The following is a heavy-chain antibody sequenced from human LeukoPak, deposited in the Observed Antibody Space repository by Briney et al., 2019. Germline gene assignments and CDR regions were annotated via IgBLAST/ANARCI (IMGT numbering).Heavy chain of an antibody. Sequence: PGRSLRLSCAASGFTVITNDMTWVRQARGKGREWVSVLYSDGNTKYADSVQGRFTISRDNSKNTLYLEMNSLSPDDTAVYYCASRQGLGWHYVSWGQGTLVTVSS. V-gene: IGHV3-53*01. J-gene: IGHJ4*02. D-gene: IGHD3-10*02. CDR3: ASRQGLGWHYVS. CDR1: GFTVITND. CDR2: LYSDGNT.